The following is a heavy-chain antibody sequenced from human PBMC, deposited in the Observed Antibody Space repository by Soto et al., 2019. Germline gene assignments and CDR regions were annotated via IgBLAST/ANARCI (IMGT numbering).Heavy chain of an antibody. CDR2: IIPIFGTA. J-gene: IGHJ4*02. CDR1: GGTFSSYA. D-gene: IGHD3-9*01. CDR3: AIDTGTRLRYFDWLNY. Sequence: GASVKVSCKASGGTFSSYAISWVRQAPGQGLEWMGGIIPIFGTANYAQKFQGRVTITADESTSKAYMELSSLKSEDTAVYYCAIDTGTRLRYFDWLNYWGQGTLVTVSS. V-gene: IGHV1-69*13.